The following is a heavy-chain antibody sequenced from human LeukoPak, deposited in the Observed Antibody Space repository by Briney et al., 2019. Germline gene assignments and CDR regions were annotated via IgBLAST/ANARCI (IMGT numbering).Heavy chain of an antibody. CDR1: GFTFSSYA. V-gene: IGHV3-23*01. CDR3: AKVSWSWYFDS. CDR2: IRDKGDST. D-gene: IGHD1-26*01. J-gene: IGHJ4*02. Sequence: GGSLRLSCAASGFTFSSYAMTWVREAPGKGLEWVSDIRDKGDSTNYADSVKGRFTISRDNSKSMLYLQMSSLRAEDTAAYYCAKVSWSWYFDSWGQGTLVTVSS.